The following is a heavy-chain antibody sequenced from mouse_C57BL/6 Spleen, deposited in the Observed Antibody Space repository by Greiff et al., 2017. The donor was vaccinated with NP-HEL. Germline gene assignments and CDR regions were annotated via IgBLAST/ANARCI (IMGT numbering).Heavy chain of an antibody. Sequence: EVQLQESGGDLVKPGGSLKLSCAASGFTFSSYGMSWVRQTPDKRLEWVATISSGGSYTYYPDSVKGRFTISRDNAKNTLYLQMSSLKSEDTAMYYCARPSYDYDEEAFYYWGQGTTLTVSS. CDR2: ISSGGSYT. CDR1: GFTFSSYG. J-gene: IGHJ2*01. D-gene: IGHD2-4*01. V-gene: IGHV5-6*01. CDR3: ARPSYDYDEEAFYY.